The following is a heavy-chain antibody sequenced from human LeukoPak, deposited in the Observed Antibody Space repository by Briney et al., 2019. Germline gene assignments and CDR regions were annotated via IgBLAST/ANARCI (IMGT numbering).Heavy chain of an antibody. CDR1: GFTFSSYS. CDR2: ISSSSSYI. D-gene: IGHD6-6*01. CDR3: ARGPIAARRDYYYYMDV. Sequence: GGSLRPSCAASGFTFSSYSMNWVRQAPGKGLEWVSSISSSSSYIYYADSVKGRFTISRDNAKNSLYLQMNSLRAEDTAVYYCARGPIAARRDYYYYMDVWGKGTTVTVSS. V-gene: IGHV3-21*01. J-gene: IGHJ6*03.